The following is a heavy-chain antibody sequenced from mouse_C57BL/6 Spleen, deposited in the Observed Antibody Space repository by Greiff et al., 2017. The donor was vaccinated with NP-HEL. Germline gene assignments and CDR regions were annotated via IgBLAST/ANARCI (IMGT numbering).Heavy chain of an antibody. CDR1: GYTFTSYC. V-gene: IGHV1-81*01. J-gene: IGHJ4*01. D-gene: IGHD6-2*01. Sequence: VQLEESGAELVRPGASVKLSCKASGYTFTSYCISWVKQRTGQGLEWIGEINPRSGDTNYNEKFKGKATLTVDKSSSTAYMELSSLTSEDSAVYFCARDESKDYAMDYWGQGTSVTVSS. CDR3: ARDESKDYAMDY. CDR2: INPRSGDT.